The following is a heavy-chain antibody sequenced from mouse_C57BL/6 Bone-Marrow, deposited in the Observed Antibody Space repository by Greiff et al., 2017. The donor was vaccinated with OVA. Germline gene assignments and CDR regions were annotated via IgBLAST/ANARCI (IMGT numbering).Heavy chain of an antibody. CDR2: INPSSGYT. J-gene: IGHJ2*01. CDR1: GYTFTSYW. V-gene: IGHV1-7*01. CDR3: AYDYDASYYFDY. D-gene: IGHD2-4*01. Sequence: QVQLKESGAELAKPGASVKLSCKASGYTFTSYWMHWVKQRPGQGLEWIGYINPSSGYTKYNQKFKDKATLTADKSSSTAYMQLSSLTYEDSAVYYCAYDYDASYYFDYWGQGTTLTVSS.